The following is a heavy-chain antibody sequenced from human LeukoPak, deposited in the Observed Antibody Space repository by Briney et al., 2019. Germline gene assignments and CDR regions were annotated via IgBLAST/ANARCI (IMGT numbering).Heavy chain of an antibody. D-gene: IGHD1-14*01. J-gene: IGHJ6*03. Sequence: PSETLSLTCTVSGGSISSYYWSWIRQPPGKGLEWIGYIYYSGSTNYNPSLKSRVTISVDTSKNQFSLKLSSVTAADTAVYYYARMDHTQLAYYMDVWGKGTTVTVSS. V-gene: IGHV4-59*01. CDR3: ARMDHTQLAYYMDV. CDR1: GGSISSYY. CDR2: IYYSGST.